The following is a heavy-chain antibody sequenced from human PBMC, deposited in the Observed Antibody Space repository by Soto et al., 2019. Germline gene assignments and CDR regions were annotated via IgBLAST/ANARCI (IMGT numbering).Heavy chain of an antibody. V-gene: IGHV3-30-3*01. Sequence: GGSLRLSCAASGFTFSSYAMHWVRQAPGKGLEWVAVISYDGSNKYYADSVKGRFTISRDNSKNTLYLQMNSLRAEDTAVYYCARVGATVVTEDYYFDYWGQGTLGTVS. CDR1: GFTFSSYA. CDR3: ARVGATVVTEDYYFDY. J-gene: IGHJ4*02. CDR2: ISYDGSNK. D-gene: IGHD1-26*01.